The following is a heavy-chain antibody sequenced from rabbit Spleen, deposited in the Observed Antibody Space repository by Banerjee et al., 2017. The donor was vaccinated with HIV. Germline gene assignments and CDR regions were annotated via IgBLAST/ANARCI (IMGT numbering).Heavy chain of an antibody. CDR1: GFSFSSGYY. CDR3: ARDLVGVIGWNFYL. V-gene: IGHV1S40*01. J-gene: IGHJ4*01. CDR2: IGAGTGTT. D-gene: IGHD2-1*01. Sequence: QQLVESGGGLVKPGASLTLTCKASGFSFSSGYYMSWVRQAPGKGLEWIGCIGAGTGTTYYASWAKGRFTISKTSSTTVTLQMTSLTAADRATYFCARDLVGVIGWNFYLWGPGTLVTVS.